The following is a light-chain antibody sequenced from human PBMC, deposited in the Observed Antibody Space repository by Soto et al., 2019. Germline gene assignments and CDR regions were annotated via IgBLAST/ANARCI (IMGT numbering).Light chain of an antibody. CDR2: GAS. V-gene: IGKV1-39*01. CDR3: QQSSTTPLT. CDR1: QSISGF. J-gene: IGKJ4*01. Sequence: DIQMTQSPSSLSASVGDRVTITCRASQSISGFLNWHLQKPGKAPRLLIYGASSLQSGVPSRFSGSGSGTDFTLTITSLQVEDFATYYCQQSSTTPLTFGGGTRVEIK.